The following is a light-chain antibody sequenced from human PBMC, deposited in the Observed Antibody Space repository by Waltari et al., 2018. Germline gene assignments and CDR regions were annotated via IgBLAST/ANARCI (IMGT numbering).Light chain of an antibody. CDR1: SSDVGTYNL. CDR2: EGT. CDR3: CSYAGGRPHVV. V-gene: IGLV2-23*01. Sequence: QSALTQPASVSGSPGQSITISCTGTSSDVGTYNLVSWYQQHPGKAPKLMIYEGTKRPSGVSNRFSGSKSGNTASLTISGLQAEDEAHYYCCSYAGGRPHVVFGGGTQLTVL. J-gene: IGLJ2*01.